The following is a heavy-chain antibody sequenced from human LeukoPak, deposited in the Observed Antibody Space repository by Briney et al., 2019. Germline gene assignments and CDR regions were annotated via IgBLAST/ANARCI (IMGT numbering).Heavy chain of an antibody. V-gene: IGHV4-34*01. CDR1: GGSFTGTY. CDR3: ARNRVLDATFYKYDAMDV. CDR2: INDRGST. Sequence: SETLSLTCAVHGGSFTGTYWSWIRQPPGEGLEWIGQINDRGSTNYTPSLKSRVTISLATSKNQFSPNLRSATAADTAVYYCARNRVLDATFYKYDAMDVWGQGTTVTVSS. D-gene: IGHD2-15*01. J-gene: IGHJ6*02.